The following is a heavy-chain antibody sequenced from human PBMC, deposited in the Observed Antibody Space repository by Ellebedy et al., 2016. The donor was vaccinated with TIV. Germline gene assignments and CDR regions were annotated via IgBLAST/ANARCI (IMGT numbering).Heavy chain of an antibody. CDR1: GFGFSSYW. CDR2: IKPDGSET. J-gene: IGHJ4*02. D-gene: IGHD3-16*02. Sequence: GESLKISCAASGFGFSSYWMSWVRHLPGKGLEWVANIKPDGSETKYVDAVRGRFTISRDNANNTRYLQMTSLRAEETAVYFCAKDYRWGQGILVTVSS. V-gene: IGHV3-7*03. CDR3: AKDYR.